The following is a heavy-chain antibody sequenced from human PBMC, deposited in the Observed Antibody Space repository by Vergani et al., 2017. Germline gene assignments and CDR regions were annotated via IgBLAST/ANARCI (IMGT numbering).Heavy chain of an antibody. D-gene: IGHD3-22*01. Sequence: VELLESGGGLAQPGGSLRVSCSASGFRFTTYYMSWVRQAPGKGLEWVSTINYNGSRTYYADSVTGRFTISRDHSKNTLFLQLKTLRAEDTGVYYCAKDYNIMGALHYWGQGTLVAVSS. J-gene: IGHJ4*02. V-gene: IGHV3-23*05. CDR2: INYNGSRT. CDR3: AKDYNIMGALHY. CDR1: GFRFTTYY.